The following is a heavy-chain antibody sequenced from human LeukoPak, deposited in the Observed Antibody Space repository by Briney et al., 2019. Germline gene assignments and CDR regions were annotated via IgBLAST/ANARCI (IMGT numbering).Heavy chain of an antibody. D-gene: IGHD1-26*01. Sequence: GGSLRLSCAASGFTFSSYGMHWVRQAPGKGLEWVAVMSYDGSNKYHADSVKGRFTISRDNSKNTLYLQMNSLRAEDTAVYYCVGGAGTDFDYWGQGTLVTVSS. CDR1: GFTFSSYG. J-gene: IGHJ4*02. V-gene: IGHV3-30*03. CDR2: MSYDGSNK. CDR3: VGGAGTDFDY.